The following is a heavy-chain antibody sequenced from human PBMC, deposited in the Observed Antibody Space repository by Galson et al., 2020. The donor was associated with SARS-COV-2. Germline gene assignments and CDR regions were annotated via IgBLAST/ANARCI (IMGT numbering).Heavy chain of an antibody. CDR2: IYWNDDK. Sequence: SGPTLVKPTQTLTLTCTFSGFSLSTSGAGVGWIRQPPGKALEWLALIYWNDDKRYSPSLKSRLTITKDTSKNQVVLTMTNMDPVDTATYYCAQLRSTWTPANPCYYCGMDVWGQGTTVTVSS. CDR1: GFSLSTSGAG. D-gene: IGHD6-13*01. CDR3: AQLRSTWTPANPCYYCGMDV. J-gene: IGHJ6*02. V-gene: IGHV2-5*01.